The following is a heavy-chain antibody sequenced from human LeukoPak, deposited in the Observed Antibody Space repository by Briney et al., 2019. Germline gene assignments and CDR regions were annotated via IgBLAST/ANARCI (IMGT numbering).Heavy chain of an antibody. D-gene: IGHD1-26*01. CDR2: IKSKVSGGTT. V-gene: IGHV3-15*01. CDR3: AKGVPGGSCFDY. Sequence: GGSLRLSCAASGFTFTNAWMTWVRQAPGKGLEWVGQIKSKVSGGTTDYSAIVKGRFTISRDDSQNTLYLQMNSLKTEDTAVYYCAKGVPGGSCFDYWGQGTLVTVSS. J-gene: IGHJ4*02. CDR1: GFTFTNAW.